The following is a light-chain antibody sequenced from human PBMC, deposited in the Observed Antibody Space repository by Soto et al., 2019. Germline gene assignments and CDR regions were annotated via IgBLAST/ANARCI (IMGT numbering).Light chain of an antibody. CDR2: GNT. CDR3: QSYDSSLSGYV. Sequence: QSVLTQPPSVSGAPGQRVTISCTGTSSNIGSGYDVHWYQHLPGTAPKLLIYGNTIRPSGVPDRFSGSKSGTSASLAITGLQAEDEGDYYCQSYDSSLSGYVFGTGTKVTVL. J-gene: IGLJ1*01. V-gene: IGLV1-40*01. CDR1: SSNIGSGYD.